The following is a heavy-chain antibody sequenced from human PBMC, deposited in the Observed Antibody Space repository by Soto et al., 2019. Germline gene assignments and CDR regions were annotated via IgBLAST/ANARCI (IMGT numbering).Heavy chain of an antibody. D-gene: IGHD1-26*01. J-gene: IGHJ4*02. CDR1: RFTFTSYA. CDR2: ISASGGAT. CDR3: AKGVEGGSLFRGAFDY. V-gene: IGHV3-23*01. Sequence: GGSLRLSCVASRFTFTSYAMIWVRQAPGKGLEWVAAISASGGATIHADSVKGRLTISRDNSKNTLYLQMNSLRAEDTAVYYCAKGVEGGSLFRGAFDYWGQGTQVTVSS.